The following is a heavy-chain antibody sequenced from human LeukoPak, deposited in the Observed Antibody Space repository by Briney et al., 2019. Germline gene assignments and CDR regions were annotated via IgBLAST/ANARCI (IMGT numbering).Heavy chain of an antibody. CDR1: GDSISSYNYF. Sequence: SETLSLTCTVSGDSISSYNYFWGWIRQPPGKGLEWVGSIYYRGNTYYNPSLKSRVTLSADTSKNQFSLKVTSVTAADAAVYYCARASSGYYWDFDYWGQGALVTVSS. V-gene: IGHV4-39*01. CDR3: ARASSGYYWDFDY. D-gene: IGHD3-22*01. J-gene: IGHJ4*02. CDR2: IYYRGNT.